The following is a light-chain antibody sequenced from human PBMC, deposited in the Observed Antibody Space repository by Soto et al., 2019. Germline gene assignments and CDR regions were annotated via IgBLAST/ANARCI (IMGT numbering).Light chain of an antibody. V-gene: IGKV3-15*01. J-gene: IGKJ4*02. CDR1: QSVNSN. Sequence: SLVTVSLTQEERATLSCRASQSVNSNLAWYQQKPGQAPRLLIYGASSRATGIPARFSGSGSGTEFTLTISCLQSEDFAVYCSKLYKCLPRTFCEGTKVDIK. CDR3: KLYKCLPRT. CDR2: GAS.